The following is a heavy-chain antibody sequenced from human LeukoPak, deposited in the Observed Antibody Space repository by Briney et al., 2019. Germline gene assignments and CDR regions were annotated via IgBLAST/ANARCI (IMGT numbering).Heavy chain of an antibody. D-gene: IGHD5-18*01. CDR3: ARGYSYGPGSY. Sequence: ASVKVSCKASGYTFTNYDINWARQATGQGLEWMGWMNPNSGNTGYAQKFQGRVTMTRNTSIRTAYMALSSLRSEDTAVYYCARGYSYGPGSYWGQGTLVTVSS. CDR2: MNPNSGNT. CDR1: GYTFTNYD. V-gene: IGHV1-8*01. J-gene: IGHJ4*02.